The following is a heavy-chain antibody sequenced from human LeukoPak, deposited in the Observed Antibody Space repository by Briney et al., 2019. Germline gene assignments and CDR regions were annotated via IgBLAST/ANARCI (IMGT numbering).Heavy chain of an antibody. CDR2: IYHSGST. CDR3: ARAGNQLLWADY. J-gene: IGHJ4*02. Sequence: SETLSLTCAVSGYSISSGYYWGWIRQPSGKGLEWIGSIYHSGSTYYNPSLKSRVTISVDTSKNQFSLNLSSVTAADTAVYYCARAGNQLLWADYWGQGTLVTVSS. D-gene: IGHD2-2*01. CDR1: GYSISSGYY. V-gene: IGHV4-38-2*01.